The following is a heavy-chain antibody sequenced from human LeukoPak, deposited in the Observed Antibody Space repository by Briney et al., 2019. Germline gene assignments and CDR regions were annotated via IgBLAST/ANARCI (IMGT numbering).Heavy chain of an antibody. CDR3: AGLVWYFDY. CDR1: GGSFSGYN. Sequence: SETLSLTCAVYGGSFSGYNWSWIRQPPGKGLEWIGEINHSGSTNYNPSLKSRVTISVDTSKNQFSLKLSSVTAADTAVYYCAGLVWYFDYWGQGTLVTVSS. V-gene: IGHV4-34*01. J-gene: IGHJ4*02. D-gene: IGHD5/OR15-5a*01. CDR2: INHSGST.